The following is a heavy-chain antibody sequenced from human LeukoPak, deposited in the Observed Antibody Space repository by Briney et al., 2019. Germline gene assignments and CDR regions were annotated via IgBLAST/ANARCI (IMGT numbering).Heavy chain of an antibody. CDR2: IYYSGST. V-gene: IGHV4-59*01. D-gene: IGHD4-23*01. J-gene: IGHJ3*02. CDR3: ARAIFSYGGNSDAFDI. CDR1: GGSISSYY. Sequence: SETLSLTCTVSGGSISSYYWSWIRQPPGKGLEWIGYIYYSGSTNYNPSLKSRVTISVDTSKNQFSLKLSSVTAADTAVYYCARAIFSYGGNSDAFDIWGQGTMVTVSS.